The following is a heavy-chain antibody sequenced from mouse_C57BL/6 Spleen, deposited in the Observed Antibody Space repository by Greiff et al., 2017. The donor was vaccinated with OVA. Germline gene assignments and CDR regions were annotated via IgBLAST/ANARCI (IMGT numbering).Heavy chain of an antibody. D-gene: IGHD4-1*01. J-gene: IGHJ1*03. CDR2: ISSGGSYT. V-gene: IGHV5-6*01. Sequence: EVQLVESGGDLVKPGGSLKLSCAASGFTFSSYGMSWVRQTPDKRLEWVATISSGGSYTYYPDSVKGRFTISRDNAKNTLYLQMSSLKSEDTAMYYCARRNWEDWYFDVWGTGTTVTVSS. CDR3: ARRNWEDWYFDV. CDR1: GFTFSSYG.